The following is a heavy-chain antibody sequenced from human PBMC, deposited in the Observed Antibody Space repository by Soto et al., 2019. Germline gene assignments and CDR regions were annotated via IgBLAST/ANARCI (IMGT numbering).Heavy chain of an antibody. CDR3: AKVRDSSGFDAFDF. D-gene: IGHD3-22*01. Sequence: EVQLLESGGGLVQPGGSLRLSCAASGVTFSNYAMTWVRQAPGKGLEWVSVTSDSYDSTYYADSVKGRFTISRDNSKNTLNLQTDTLRAEDTAVYYCAKVRDSSGFDAFDFWGQGTMVTVSS. J-gene: IGHJ3*01. V-gene: IGHV3-23*01. CDR2: TSDSYDST. CDR1: GVTFSNYA.